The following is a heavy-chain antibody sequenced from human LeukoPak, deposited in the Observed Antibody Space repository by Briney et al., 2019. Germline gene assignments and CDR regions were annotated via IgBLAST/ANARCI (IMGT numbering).Heavy chain of an antibody. Sequence: GGSLRLSCAASGFTFSSYWMHWVRQAPGKGLVWVSRINSDGSTTNYADSVKGRFTISRDNAKNTLYLQMNSLRAEDTAVYYCAKDGGYSYGAFDYWGQGTLVTVSS. V-gene: IGHV3-74*01. CDR3: AKDGGYSYGAFDY. J-gene: IGHJ4*02. CDR1: GFTFSSYW. D-gene: IGHD5-18*01. CDR2: INSDGSTT.